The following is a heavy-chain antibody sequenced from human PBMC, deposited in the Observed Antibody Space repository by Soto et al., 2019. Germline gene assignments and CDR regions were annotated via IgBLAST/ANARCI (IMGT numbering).Heavy chain of an antibody. CDR1: GFPLSTSGMC. CDR3: ARILAAGQADY. J-gene: IGHJ4*02. D-gene: IGHD6-13*01. V-gene: IGHV2-70*01. CDR2: IDWDDDK. Sequence: GPTLVAPTNPLSLTCPFSGFPLSTSGMCVSWIRQPPGKALEWLALIDWDDDKYYSTSLKTRLTISKDTSKNQVVLTMTNMDPVDTATYYCARILAAGQADYWGQGTLVPVHS.